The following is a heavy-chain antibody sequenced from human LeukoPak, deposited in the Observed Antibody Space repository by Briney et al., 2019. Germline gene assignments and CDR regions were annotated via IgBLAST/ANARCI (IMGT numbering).Heavy chain of an antibody. V-gene: IGHV3-9*01. Sequence: GGSLRLSCAGSGFTFADYAMHWVRQAPGKGLEWVSGISWNSGTIGYADSVKGRFTISRDNAKNSLYLQMSSLRAEDTALYYCAKDIFGANDAFDIWGQGTMVTVSS. CDR1: GFTFADYA. D-gene: IGHD1-26*01. CDR3: AKDIFGANDAFDI. J-gene: IGHJ3*02. CDR2: ISWNSGTI.